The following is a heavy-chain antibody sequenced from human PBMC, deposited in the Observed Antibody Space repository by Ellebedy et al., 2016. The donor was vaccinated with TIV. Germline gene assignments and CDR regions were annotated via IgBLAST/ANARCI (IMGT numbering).Heavy chain of an antibody. CDR1: GFTFSSYA. J-gene: IGHJ4*02. CDR3: ARFDYQADY. CDR2: ISSSSSYI. V-gene: IGHV3-21*01. Sequence: GESLKISXAASGFTFSSYAMSWVRQAPGKGLEWVSSISSSSSYIYYADSVKGRFTISRDNAKNSLYLQMNSLRAEDTAVYYCARFDYQADYWGQGTLVTVSS. D-gene: IGHD3-9*01.